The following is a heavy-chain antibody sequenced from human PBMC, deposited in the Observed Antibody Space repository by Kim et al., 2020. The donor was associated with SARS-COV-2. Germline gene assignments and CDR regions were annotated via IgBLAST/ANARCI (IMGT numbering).Heavy chain of an antibody. J-gene: IGHJ4*02. Sequence: SGDTTTHADSVKGRFTISRDKSKNTLYLQMSSLRAEDTAIYYCANPRQPDYWGQGTLVTVSS. CDR2: SGDTT. V-gene: IGHV3-23*01. CDR3: ANPRQPDY. D-gene: IGHD6-13*01.